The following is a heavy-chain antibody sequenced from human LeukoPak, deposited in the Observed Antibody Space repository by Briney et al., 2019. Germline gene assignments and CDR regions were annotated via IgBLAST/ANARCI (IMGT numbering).Heavy chain of an antibody. CDR1: GFTFSSYW. Sequence: SGGSLRLSCAASGFTFSSYWMSWVRQVPGKGLEWVANIKQDGSEKYYVDSVKGRFTTSRDNAKNSLDLQMNSLRAEDTAVYYCARGPGGYCSSSSCRFDSWGQGTLVTVSS. D-gene: IGHD2-15*01. V-gene: IGHV3-7*01. CDR2: IKQDGSEK. CDR3: ARGPGGYCSSSSCRFDS. J-gene: IGHJ4*02.